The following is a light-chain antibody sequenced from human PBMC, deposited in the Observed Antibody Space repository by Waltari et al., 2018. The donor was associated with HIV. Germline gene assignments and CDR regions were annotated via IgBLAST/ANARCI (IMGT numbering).Light chain of an antibody. CDR1: GSNTGGHE. V-gene: IGLV1-51*01. J-gene: IGLJ3*02. CDR2: DNN. CDR3: GTWDSSLSAV. Sequence: QPVLTQPPSVSAAHGQTVTISCSGRGSNTGGHEVSWYQHLPGTAPKLLIYDNNKRSSGIPDRFSGSKSGTSATLGITGLQTGDEADYYCGTWDSSLSAVFGGGTKVTV.